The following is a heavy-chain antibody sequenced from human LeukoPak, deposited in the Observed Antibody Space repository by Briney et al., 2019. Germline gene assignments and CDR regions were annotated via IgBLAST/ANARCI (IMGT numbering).Heavy chain of an antibody. CDR3: ARSIAARPPYYYYGMDV. D-gene: IGHD6-6*01. J-gene: IGHJ6*02. CDR2: INSDGSST. CDR1: GFTFSSYA. Sequence: GGSLRLSCAASGFTFSSYAMSWVRQAPGKGLVWVSRINSDGSSTSYADSVKGRFTISRDNAKNTLYLQMNSLRAEDTAVYYCARSIAARPPYYYYGMDVWGQGTTVTVSS. V-gene: IGHV3-74*01.